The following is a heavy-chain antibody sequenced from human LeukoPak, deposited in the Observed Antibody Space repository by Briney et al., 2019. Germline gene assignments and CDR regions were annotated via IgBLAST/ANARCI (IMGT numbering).Heavy chain of an antibody. CDR1: GFSFSSYA. D-gene: IGHD3-3*01. CDR3: AKSTYYDFWSGYFYYFDY. Sequence: GGSLRLSCAASGFSFSSYAMSWVRQAPGKGLEWVSAISGSGGSTYYADSVKGRFTISRDNSNNTLYLQMNSLRAEDTAVYYCAKSTYYDFWSGYFYYFDYWGQGTLVTVSS. J-gene: IGHJ4*02. CDR2: ISGSGGST. V-gene: IGHV3-23*01.